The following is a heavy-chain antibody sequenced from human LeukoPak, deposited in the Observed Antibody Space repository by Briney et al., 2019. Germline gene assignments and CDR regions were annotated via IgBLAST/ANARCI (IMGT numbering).Heavy chain of an antibody. J-gene: IGHJ5*02. V-gene: IGHV4-4*07. CDR2: IYTSGST. CDR1: GGSISSYY. Sequence: KTSETLSLTCTVSGGSISSYYWSWIRQPAGKGLEWIGRIYTSGSTNYNPSLKSRVTMSVDTSKNQFSLKLSSVTAADTAVYYCARISSSWKYNWFDPWGQGTLVTVSS. CDR3: ARISSSWKYNWFDP. D-gene: IGHD6-13*01.